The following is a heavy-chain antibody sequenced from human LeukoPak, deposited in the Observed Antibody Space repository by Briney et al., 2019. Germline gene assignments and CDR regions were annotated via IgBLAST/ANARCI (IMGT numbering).Heavy chain of an antibody. CDR3: AKDPQQWGYNWFDP. Sequence: PGGSLRLSCAASGFTFDDYAMHWVRQAPGKGLEWVSGISWNSGSIGYADSVKGRFTISRDNSKNTLYLQMNSLRAEDTAVYYCAKDPQQWGYNWFDPWGQGTLVTVSS. CDR1: GFTFDDYA. CDR2: ISWNSGSI. V-gene: IGHV3-9*01. D-gene: IGHD6-19*01. J-gene: IGHJ5*02.